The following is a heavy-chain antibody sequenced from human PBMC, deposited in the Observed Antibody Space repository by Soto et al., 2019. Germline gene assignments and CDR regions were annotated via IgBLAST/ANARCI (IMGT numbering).Heavy chain of an antibody. CDR1: GFTFSSYA. D-gene: IGHD3-22*01. CDR3: AKDHDSSGYYYPLPFDY. CDR2: ISGSGGST. V-gene: IGHV3-23*01. Sequence: GSLRLSCAASGFTFSSYAMSWVRQAPGKGLEWVSAISGSGGSTYYADSVKGRFTISRDNSKNTLYLQMNSLRAEDTAVYYCAKDHDSSGYYYPLPFDYWGQGTLLTVSS. J-gene: IGHJ4*02.